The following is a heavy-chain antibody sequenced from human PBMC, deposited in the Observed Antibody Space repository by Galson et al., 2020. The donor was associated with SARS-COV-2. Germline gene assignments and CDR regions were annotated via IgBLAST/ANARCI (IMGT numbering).Heavy chain of an antibody. CDR3: AKERRGYSGIDDY. V-gene: IGHV3-30*02. J-gene: IGHJ4*02. CDR1: AFTFSSYG. D-gene: IGHD3-10*01. Sequence: GGSLRLSCAASAFTFSSYGMHWLRQAPGKGLEWVAFIRSDGSNKFYEESVKGRFNISRDNSKNRVDLQMNSLRAADTALYYCAKERRGYSGIDDYGCQGSLVTVSS. CDR2: IRSDGSNK.